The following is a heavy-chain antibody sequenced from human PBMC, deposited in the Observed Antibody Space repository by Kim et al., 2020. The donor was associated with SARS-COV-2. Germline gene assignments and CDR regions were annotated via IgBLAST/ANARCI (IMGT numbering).Heavy chain of an antibody. D-gene: IGHD2-2*01. V-gene: IGHV3-33*01. Sequence: GGSLRLSCAASGFIFSTYGMHWVRQAPGKGLEWVAVTWYDEKSEYYADSVKGRFTISRDNSKGTVYLQMNSLRAEDTAVYYCARALYYSTADAFDLWGQGTMVTVSS. CDR2: TWYDEKSE. J-gene: IGHJ3*01. CDR1: GFIFSTYG. CDR3: ARALYYSTADAFDL.